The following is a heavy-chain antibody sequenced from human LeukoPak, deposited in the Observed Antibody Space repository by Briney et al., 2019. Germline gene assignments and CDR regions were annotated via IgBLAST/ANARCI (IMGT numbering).Heavy chain of an antibody. J-gene: IGHJ4*02. CDR2: ISGSGGST. Sequence: GGSLRLSCAASGFTFSSYAMNWVRQAPGKGLEWVSAISGSGGSTYYADSVKGRFTISRDNAESTLYLQMNSLRAEDTAVYYCAKDLIPTMIVVGAHDYWGQGTLVTVSS. V-gene: IGHV3-23*01. CDR1: GFTFSSYA. D-gene: IGHD3-22*01. CDR3: AKDLIPTMIVVGAHDY.